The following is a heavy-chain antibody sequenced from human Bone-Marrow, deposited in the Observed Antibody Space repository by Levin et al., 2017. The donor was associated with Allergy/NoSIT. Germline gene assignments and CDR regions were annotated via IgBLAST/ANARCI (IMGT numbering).Heavy chain of an antibody. Sequence: SETLSLTCTVSGGSISSGGYYWSWIRQHPGTGLEWIGYIYYSGSTYYNPSLKSRVTISVDTSKNQFSLKLSSVTAADTAVYYCARVLHLRYFDAMSFDYWGQGTLVTVSS. CDR2: IYYSGST. CDR3: ARVLHLRYFDAMSFDY. CDR1: GGSISSGGYY. V-gene: IGHV4-31*03. J-gene: IGHJ4*02. D-gene: IGHD3-9*01.